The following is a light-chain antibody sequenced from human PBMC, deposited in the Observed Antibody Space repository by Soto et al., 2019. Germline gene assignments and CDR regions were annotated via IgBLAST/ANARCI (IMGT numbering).Light chain of an antibody. CDR3: QQYNDWPPIT. Sequence: EIVLTQSPATLSLSPGERATLSCRASQSVSNYLAWYQQKPGQAPRLLIYDASNRATDIPARFSGSGSGTDFTLTISSLQSEDFAVYYCQQYNDWPPITFGQGTRLAIK. CDR1: QSVSNY. V-gene: IGKV3-11*01. J-gene: IGKJ5*01. CDR2: DAS.